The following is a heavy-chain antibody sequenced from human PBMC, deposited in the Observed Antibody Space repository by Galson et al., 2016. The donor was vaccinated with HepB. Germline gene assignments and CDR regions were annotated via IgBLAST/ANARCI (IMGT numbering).Heavy chain of an antibody. V-gene: IGHV1-18*01. CDR1: GYTFTSYG. J-gene: IGHJ6*02. Sequence: SVKVSCKASGYTFTSYGISWVRQAPGQGLEWMGWISAYNGNTNYAQKLQGRVTLTTDTSTRTAYMELRSLRSDDTAMYYCASDVVGDMVATFLGFNQHYGMDVWGQGTTVTVSS. CDR3: ASDVVGDMVATFLGFNQHYGMDV. CDR2: ISAYNGNT. D-gene: IGHD5-12*01.